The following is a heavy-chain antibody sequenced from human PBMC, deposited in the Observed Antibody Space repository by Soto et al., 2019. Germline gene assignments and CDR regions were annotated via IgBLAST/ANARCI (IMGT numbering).Heavy chain of an antibody. CDR3: AKLGSSSWSPHYYFDY. Sequence: EVQLLESGGGLVQPGGSLRLSCAASGFTCNNYAIGWVRQAPGKGLEWVSAITDSGDDTYYIDSVKGRFTISRDNSKSTLYLQMNSLRAADTALYYCAKLGSSSWSPHYYFDYWGQGTLVTVSS. CDR2: ITDSGDDT. V-gene: IGHV3-23*01. CDR1: GFTCNNYA. J-gene: IGHJ4*02. D-gene: IGHD2-2*01.